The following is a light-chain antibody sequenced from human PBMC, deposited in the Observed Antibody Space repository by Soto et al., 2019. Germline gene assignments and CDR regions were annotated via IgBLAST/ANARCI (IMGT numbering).Light chain of an antibody. V-gene: IGKV3-20*01. J-gene: IGKJ5*01. CDR2: GAS. Sequence: TVLTQSPHTLSLSPTDTATLSSRASQSVSSRYLDWYQQKTGQAPRLLIYGASSRATGVQDRFSGSGSGTDFTLTISRLEPEDFAVYYCQQYGSSLPMYTFGQGTRLEIK. CDR3: QQYGSSLPMYT. CDR1: QSVSSRY.